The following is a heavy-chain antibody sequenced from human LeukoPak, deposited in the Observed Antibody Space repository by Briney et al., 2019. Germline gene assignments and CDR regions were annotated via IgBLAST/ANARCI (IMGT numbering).Heavy chain of an antibody. CDR1: GFTFSASA. J-gene: IGHJ5*02. Sequence: GGSLRLSCAASGFTFSASAMHLVRQAPGKGLEWVAVVEYGGNSKYYADSVKGRFTISRYNSKNTLYLQMNNLRSEDTALYHCARGNTIFGASRWFDPWGQGTLVTVSS. CDR2: VEYGGNSK. CDR3: ARGNTIFGASRWFDP. V-gene: IGHV3-30-3*01. D-gene: IGHD3-3*01.